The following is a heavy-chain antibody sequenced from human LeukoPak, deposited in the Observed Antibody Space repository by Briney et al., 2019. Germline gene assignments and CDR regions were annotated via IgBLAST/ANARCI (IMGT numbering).Heavy chain of an antibody. J-gene: IGHJ6*03. Sequence: SETLCLTCAVSGGSISSHYWSWIRQPPGKGLEWIGYIYYSGSTNYNPSLKSRVTISVDTSKNQFSLKLSSVTAADTAVYYCAGLYGGYYYYYMDVWGKGTTVTVSS. D-gene: IGHD4-23*01. CDR2: IYYSGST. CDR3: AGLYGGYYYYYMDV. V-gene: IGHV4-59*11. CDR1: GGSISSHY.